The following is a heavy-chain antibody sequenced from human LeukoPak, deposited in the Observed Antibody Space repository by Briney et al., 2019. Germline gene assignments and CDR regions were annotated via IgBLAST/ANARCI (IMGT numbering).Heavy chain of an antibody. CDR2: IIPIFGTA. CDR1: GGTFSSYA. D-gene: IGHD3-22*01. V-gene: IGHV1-69*05. CDR3: TYYYDSRGGFDY. J-gene: IGHJ4*02. Sequence: GSSVKVSCKASGGTFSSYAISWVRQAPGQGLEWMGGIIPIFGTANYAQKFQGRVTITTDESTSTAYMELSSLRSEDTAVYYCTYYYDSRGGFDYWGQGTLVTVS.